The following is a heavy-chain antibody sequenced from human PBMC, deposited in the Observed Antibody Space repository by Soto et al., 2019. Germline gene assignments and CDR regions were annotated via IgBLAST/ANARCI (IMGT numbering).Heavy chain of an antibody. J-gene: IGHJ4*02. CDR3: AKWSSTETAILRYYFDY. D-gene: IGHD3-3*01. Sequence: EVQLLESGGGLVQPGGSLRLSCAASGFTFSNYAISWVRQAPGKGLKWVSGISGSGGSTYYADSVKGRFTISRDNSKNSLYLQMNSLRAEDTALSYCAKWSSTETAILRYYFDYWGQGTLVTVSS. CDR1: GFTFSNYA. CDR2: ISGSGGST. V-gene: IGHV3-23*01.